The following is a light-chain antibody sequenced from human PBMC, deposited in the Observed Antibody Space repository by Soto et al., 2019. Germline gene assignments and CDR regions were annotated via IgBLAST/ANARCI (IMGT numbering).Light chain of an antibody. CDR1: QSVSSY. V-gene: IGKV3-11*01. CDR3: QQRGKWPPT. CDR2: DAS. J-gene: IGKJ2*01. Sequence: EIVLTQSPATLSLSPGERATLSCRASQSVSSYLAWYQQKPGQAPRLLIYDASNRATGIPARFSGSGSATDFTLAISGLESEDFAVYYCQQRGKWPPTFCQGTKLEFK.